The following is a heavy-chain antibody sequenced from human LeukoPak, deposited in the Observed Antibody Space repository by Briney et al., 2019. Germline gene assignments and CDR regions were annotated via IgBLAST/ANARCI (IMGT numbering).Heavy chain of an antibody. J-gene: IGHJ4*02. CDR1: GFTFSSYW. V-gene: IGHV3-7*01. CDR2: IRQDGSEK. D-gene: IGHD6-19*01. Sequence: GGSLRLSCAASGFTFSSYWMSWVRQAPGKGLEWVANIRQDGSEKYYVDSVKGRFTISRDNAKNSLYLQMNSLRAEDTAVYYCARDYYSSGWEGNFDYWGQGTLVTVSS. CDR3: ARDYYSSGWEGNFDY.